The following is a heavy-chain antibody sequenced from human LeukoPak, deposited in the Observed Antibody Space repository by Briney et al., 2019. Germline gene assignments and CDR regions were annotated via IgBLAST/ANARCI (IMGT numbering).Heavy chain of an antibody. CDR1: GFTFSSYS. V-gene: IGHV3-21*04. CDR2: ISSSSSYI. Sequence: GGSLRLSCAGSGFTFSSYSMNWVRQAPGKGLEWVSSISSSSSYIYYADSVKGRFTISRDNSKNTLYLQMNSLRAEDTAVYYCAKDSDGGYWGQGTLVTVSS. D-gene: IGHD4-23*01. CDR3: AKDSDGGY. J-gene: IGHJ4*02.